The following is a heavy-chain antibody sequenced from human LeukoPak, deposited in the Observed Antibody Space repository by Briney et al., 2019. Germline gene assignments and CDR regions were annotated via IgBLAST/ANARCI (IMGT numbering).Heavy chain of an antibody. CDR1: GYTFSTYG. J-gene: IGHJ6*02. Sequence: GASVKVSCKASGYTFSTYGISWVRQAPGQGLEWMGWINTNTGNPTYAQGFTGRFVFSLDTSVSTAYLQISSLKAEDTAVYYCARVWESIVVVPYGMDVWGQGTTVTVSS. CDR3: ARVWESIVVVPYGMDV. V-gene: IGHV7-4-1*02. D-gene: IGHD2-2*01. CDR2: INTNTGNP.